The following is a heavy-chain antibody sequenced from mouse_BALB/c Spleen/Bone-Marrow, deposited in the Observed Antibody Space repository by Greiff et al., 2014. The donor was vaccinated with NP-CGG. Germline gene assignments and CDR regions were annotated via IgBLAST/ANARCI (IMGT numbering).Heavy chain of an antibody. J-gene: IGHJ4*01. Sequence: VKLMESGPGLVAPSQSLSITCTVSGFSVTSYGVSGVRQPPGKGLEWLGVIWGDGSTNYHSALISRLSISKDNSKSQVLLKLNSLQTDDTATYYCAKQEGFSYAMDYWGQGTSVTVSS. V-gene: IGHV2-3*01. CDR1: GFSVTSYG. CDR2: IWGDGST. CDR3: AKQEGFSYAMDY.